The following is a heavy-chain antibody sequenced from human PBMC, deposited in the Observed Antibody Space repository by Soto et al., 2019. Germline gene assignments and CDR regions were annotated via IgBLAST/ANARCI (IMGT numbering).Heavy chain of an antibody. CDR1: RDSIGSYY. CDR2: IYNSGST. Sequence: SETLSLTCTVSRDSIGSYYWSWIRQPPGKGLEWIAYIYNSGSTNYNPSLKSRVTISLDTSKSQFSLKLRSVTAADTAVYYCARAAISSSGSWLDPSGQGTPVPVYS. D-gene: IGHD3-22*01. CDR3: ARAAISSSGSWLDP. J-gene: IGHJ5*02. V-gene: IGHV4-59*01.